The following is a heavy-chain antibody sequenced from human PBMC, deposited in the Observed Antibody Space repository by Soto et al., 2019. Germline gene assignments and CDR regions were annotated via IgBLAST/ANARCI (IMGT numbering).Heavy chain of an antibody. Sequence: QVQLVESGGGVVQSGSSLRLSCAGSGFSFSSYGMHWVRRAPGKGLEWVAIVYNDGSNKYYGDSVKGRFTISRDNSRNSVFLQMNSLRADDTAVYYCARDANLGFSSSWFMDYWGQGTRVTVSS. D-gene: IGHD6-13*01. V-gene: IGHV3-33*01. CDR1: GFSFSSYG. CDR2: VYNDGSNK. J-gene: IGHJ4*02. CDR3: ARDANLGFSSSWFMDY.